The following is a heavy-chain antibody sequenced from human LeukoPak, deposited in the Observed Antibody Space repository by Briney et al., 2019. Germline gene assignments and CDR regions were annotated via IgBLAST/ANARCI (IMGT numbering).Heavy chain of an antibody. CDR2: IKHDESEK. CDR3: ARVVVSSSSDYFDY. D-gene: IGHD6-6*01. CDR1: GFSFNSDW. V-gene: IGHV3-7*01. J-gene: IGHJ4*02. Sequence: PGGSLRLSCAASGFSFNSDWMDWVRQAPGKGLEWVANIKHDESEKNYLDSVKGRFTISRDNAQNSLYLQMNGLRGEDTAVYYCARVVVSSSSDYFDYWGQGTLVIVSS.